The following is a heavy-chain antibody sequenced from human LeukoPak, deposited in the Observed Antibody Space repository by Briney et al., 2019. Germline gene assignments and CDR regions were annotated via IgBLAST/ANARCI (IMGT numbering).Heavy chain of an antibody. CDR3: AKQSAGSSTWYSLHFDY. CDR1: GYTLTELS. D-gene: IGHD2-2*01. CDR2: FDPEDGET. J-gene: IGHJ4*02. V-gene: IGHV1-24*01. Sequence: ASVKVSCKVSGYTLTELSMHWVRQAPGKGLEWMGGFDPEDGETIYAQKFQGRVTMTEDTSTDTAYMELSSLRAEDTAVYFCAKQSAGSSTWYSLHFDYWGQGTLVTVSS.